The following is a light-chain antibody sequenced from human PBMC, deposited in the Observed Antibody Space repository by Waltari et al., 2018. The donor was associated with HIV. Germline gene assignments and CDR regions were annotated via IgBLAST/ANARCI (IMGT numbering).Light chain of an antibody. Sequence: QSVLTQPPSVSAAPGQKVTISCSGSSSNIWRNYVSWYQQLPGAAPKLLIYDKPERPSVIPDRCSGSKSGTSAPLGITGLQTGDEADYYCGTWDSSLNTIVFGGGTKLTVL. J-gene: IGLJ2*01. V-gene: IGLV1-51*01. CDR1: SSNIWRNY. CDR3: GTWDSSLNTIV. CDR2: DKP.